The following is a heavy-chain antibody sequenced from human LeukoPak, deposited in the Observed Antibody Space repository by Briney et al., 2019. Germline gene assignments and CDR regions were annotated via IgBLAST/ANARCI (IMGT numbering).Heavy chain of an antibody. CDR3: ARAITYYYDSSGYYFDY. CDR1: GFTFSSYS. J-gene: IGHJ4*02. Sequence: GGSLRLSCAASGFTFSSYSMNWVRQAPGKGLEWVSSISSSSSYIYYAVSVKGRFTISRDNAKNSLYLQMNSLRAEDTAVYYCARAITYYYDSSGYYFDYWGQGTLVTVSS. D-gene: IGHD3-22*01. CDR2: ISSSSSYI. V-gene: IGHV3-21*01.